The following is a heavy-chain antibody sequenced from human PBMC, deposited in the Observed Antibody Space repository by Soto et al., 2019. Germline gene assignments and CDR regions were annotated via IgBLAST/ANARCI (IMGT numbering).Heavy chain of an antibody. V-gene: IGHV3-33*01. J-gene: IGHJ3*01. CDR1: GFTFRSHG. CDR3: ARPTSGNAFDV. CDR2: IWYDGSNK. Sequence: QVHLVASGGGVVQPGRSLRLSCAASGFTFRSHGMHWVRQASSKGLEWVAVIWYDGSNKYYIDSVKGRFTISRDNSKNTLYLQMNSLRVEDTAVYYCARPTSGNAFDVWGQGTGVTVSS.